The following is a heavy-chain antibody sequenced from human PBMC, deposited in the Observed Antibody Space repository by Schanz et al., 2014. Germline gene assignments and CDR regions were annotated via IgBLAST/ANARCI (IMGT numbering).Heavy chain of an antibody. CDR3: AKGQGAVINNWYFDL. J-gene: IGHJ2*01. Sequence: VQLVESGGGLVKPGGSLRLSCAASGFIFNDYYMNWVRLVPGKGLECVSGISGGGGSAYYADSVKGRFTISRDISMNTLSLQMNGMSADDTAIYYCAKGQGAVINNWYFDLWGRGTLVTVSS. CDR2: ISGGGGSA. D-gene: IGHD2-21*01. CDR1: GFIFNDYY. V-gene: IGHV3-23*04.